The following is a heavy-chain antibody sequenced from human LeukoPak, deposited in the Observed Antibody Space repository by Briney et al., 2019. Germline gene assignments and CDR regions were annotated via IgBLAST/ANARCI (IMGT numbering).Heavy chain of an antibody. CDR3: AREEQYRQYFDD. CDR1: GYTLTDSY. CDR2: NNPISGDT. V-gene: IGHV1-2*02. D-gene: IGHD1/OR15-1a*01. Sequence: ASVKVSCKASGYTLTDSYIHWVRQAAGQEREWLGWNNPISGDTNEAKNFHGRVTETSDTSTNTEHMRLRALRSDVTDVYFCAREEQYRQYFDDWGQGTVVPVSS. J-gene: IGHJ4*02.